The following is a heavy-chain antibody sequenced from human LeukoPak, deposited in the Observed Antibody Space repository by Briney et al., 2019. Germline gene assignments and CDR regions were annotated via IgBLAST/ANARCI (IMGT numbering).Heavy chain of an antibody. Sequence: PGGSLRLSCAASGFTFSSYSMNWVRQAPGKGLEWVASISQDGSERYNVDSAKGRFSISRDNAKNSLYLHMNSLRAEDTAIYYCSRDPDRRSDYWGQGTLVSVSS. CDR1: GFTFSSYS. V-gene: IGHV3-7*01. CDR3: SRDPDRRSDY. D-gene: IGHD1-14*01. J-gene: IGHJ4*02. CDR2: ISQDGSER.